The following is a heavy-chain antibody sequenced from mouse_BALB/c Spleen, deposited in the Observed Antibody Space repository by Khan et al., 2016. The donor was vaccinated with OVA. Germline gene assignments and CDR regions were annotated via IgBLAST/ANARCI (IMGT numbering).Heavy chain of an antibody. CDR3: ASAYYGNYREAMDY. Sequence: QVQLKESGPGLVAPSQSLSITCTVSGFSITGYGVNWVRQPPGKGLEWLGVIWGDGSTDYNAALKSRLSITKDNSKSQVFLKMNSLQTDDTARYFLASAYYGNYREAMDYLGQGTSVTVS. J-gene: IGHJ4*01. D-gene: IGHD2-10*01. CDR1: GFSITGYG. V-gene: IGHV2-6-7*01. CDR2: IWGDGST.